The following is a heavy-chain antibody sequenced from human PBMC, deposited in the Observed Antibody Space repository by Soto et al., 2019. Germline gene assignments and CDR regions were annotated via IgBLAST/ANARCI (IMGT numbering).Heavy chain of an antibody. V-gene: IGHV3-21*01. Sequence: KSGGSLRLSCAASGFTFSSYSMNWVRQAPGKGLEWVSSISSSSSYIYYADSVKGRFTISRDNAKNSLYLQMNSLRAEDTAVYYCARDHGRGIDYWGHGTLVTVSS. CDR2: ISSSSSYI. D-gene: IGHD3-10*01. CDR3: ARDHGRGIDY. J-gene: IGHJ4*01. CDR1: GFTFSSYS.